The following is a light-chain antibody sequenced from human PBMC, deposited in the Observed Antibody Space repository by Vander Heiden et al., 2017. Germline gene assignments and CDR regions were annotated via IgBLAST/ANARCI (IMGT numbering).Light chain of an antibody. CDR1: QHVNSN. CDR3: QQYHDGPPLYS. V-gene: IGKV3-15*01. CDR2: GAS. J-gene: IGKJ2*03. Sequence: TASLPPSSGESVTLSCRTSQHVNSNFAWYQQKPGQPPRPLIYGASTRGTGVPARFRGSGCGTEIALTLSSMQSEDYAVYFCQQYHDGPPLYSFGQGTKVEIK.